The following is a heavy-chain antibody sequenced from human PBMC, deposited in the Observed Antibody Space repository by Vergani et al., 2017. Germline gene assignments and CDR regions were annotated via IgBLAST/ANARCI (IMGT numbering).Heavy chain of an antibody. D-gene: IGHD5/OR15-5a*01. J-gene: IGHJ4*02. CDR2: ISGSGVSA. CDR3: AQCANSVRRLPVY. Sequence: EVQLLESGGGLVQPGGSLRLTCAASEFTFSNYAMNWVRQAPGKGLEWVSGISGSGVSAYYTDSVKGRFTISRDNSKNMLFLQMNNLRTEDTAIYYCAQCANSVRRLPVYWGQGALVAVSS. V-gene: IGHV3-23*01. CDR1: EFTFSNYA.